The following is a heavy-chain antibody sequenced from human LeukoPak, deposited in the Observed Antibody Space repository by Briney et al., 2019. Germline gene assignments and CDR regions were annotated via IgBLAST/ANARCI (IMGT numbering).Heavy chain of an antibody. CDR1: GFTFSSYS. D-gene: IGHD2-15*01. Sequence: PGGSLRLSCAASGFTFSSYSMNWVRQAPGKGLEWVSSISSSSSYIYYADSVKGRFTISRDNAKNSLYLQMNSLRAEDTAVYYCAREHVVAARGFDYWGQGTLVTVSS. CDR3: AREHVVAARGFDY. J-gene: IGHJ4*02. CDR2: ISSSSSYI. V-gene: IGHV3-21*01.